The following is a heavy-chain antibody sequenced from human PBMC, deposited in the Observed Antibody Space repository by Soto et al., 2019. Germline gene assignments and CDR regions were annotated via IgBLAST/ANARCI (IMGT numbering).Heavy chain of an antibody. Sequence: ASVKVSCKASGYTFTGYYMHWLRQAPGQGLEWMGWINPNSGGTNYAQKFQGRVTMTRDTSISTAYMELSRLRSDDTAVYYCARQRIGTVTTPGGYYYYYGMDGWGQGTTGTGSS. CDR2: INPNSGGT. CDR3: ARQRIGTVTTPGGYYYYYGMDG. J-gene: IGHJ6*02. D-gene: IGHD4-17*01. V-gene: IGHV1-2*02. CDR1: GYTFTGYY.